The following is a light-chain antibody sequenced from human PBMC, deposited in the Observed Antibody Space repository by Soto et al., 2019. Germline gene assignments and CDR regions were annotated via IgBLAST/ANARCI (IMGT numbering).Light chain of an antibody. CDR1: QSVSSSY. CDR3: QQYGTSPWT. V-gene: IGKV3-20*01. CDR2: GAS. Sequence: EIVLTQSPGTLSLSPGERATLSCRASQSVSSSYLAWYQQKPGQAPRLLIFGASSRATGIPDRFSGSGSGTDFTLTVSRLGPEDFAVYYCQQYGTSPWTFGQGTEVEIK. J-gene: IGKJ1*01.